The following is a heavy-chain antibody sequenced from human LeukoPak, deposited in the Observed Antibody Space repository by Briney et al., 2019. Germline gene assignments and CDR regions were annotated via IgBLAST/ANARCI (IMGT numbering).Heavy chain of an antibody. Sequence: GGSLTLSCAASGFTFSDYYMSWIRQAPGKGLEWVSYISSSSSYTNYADSVKGRFTISRDNAKNSLYLQMNSLRAEDTAVYYCARAGSRYCGGDCYFDYWGQGTLVIVSS. J-gene: IGHJ4*02. V-gene: IGHV3-11*05. CDR3: ARAGSRYCGGDCYFDY. CDR1: GFTFSDYY. CDR2: ISSSSSYT. D-gene: IGHD2-21*02.